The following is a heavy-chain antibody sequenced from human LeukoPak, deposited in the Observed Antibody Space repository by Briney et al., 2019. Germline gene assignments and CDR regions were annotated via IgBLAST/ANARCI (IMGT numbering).Heavy chain of an antibody. CDR1: GGSFSGYY. V-gene: IGHV4-34*01. Sequence: SETLSLTCAVYGGSFSGYYWSWIRQPPGKGLEWIGEINHSGSTNYNPSLKSRVTMSVDTSKNQFSLKLSSVTAADTAVYYCARGPVTGITGTTGDYWGQGTLVTVSP. J-gene: IGHJ4*02. CDR3: ARGPVTGITGTTGDY. CDR2: INHSGST. D-gene: IGHD1-7*01.